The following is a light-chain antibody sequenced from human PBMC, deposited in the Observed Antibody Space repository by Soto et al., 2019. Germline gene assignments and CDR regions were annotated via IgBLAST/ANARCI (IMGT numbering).Light chain of an antibody. J-gene: IGLJ2*01. V-gene: IGLV7-46*01. CDR1: TGAVTSGHY. CDR3: LLSYRGAGEV. Sequence: QAVVTQEPSLTVSPGGTVTLTCGSSTGAVTSGHYPYWFQQKPGQAPRTLIYDTSNKHSWTPALFSGSLLGGKATLTLSGAQPEDEADYSCLLSYRGAGEVFGGGTKLTVL. CDR2: DTS.